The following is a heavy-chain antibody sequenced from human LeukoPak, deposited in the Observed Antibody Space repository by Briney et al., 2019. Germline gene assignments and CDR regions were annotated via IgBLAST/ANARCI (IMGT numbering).Heavy chain of an antibody. CDR2: ISWNSGSI. J-gene: IGHJ4*02. V-gene: IGHV3-9*03. CDR3: AKGIAVALPFFDY. Sequence: PGGSLRLSCAASGFTFDDYGMSWVRQAPGRGLEWVSGISWNSGSIGYADSVKGRFTISRDNAKNSLYLQMNSLRAEDMALYYCAKGIAVALPFFDYWGQGTLVTVSS. D-gene: IGHD6-19*01. CDR1: GFTFDDYG.